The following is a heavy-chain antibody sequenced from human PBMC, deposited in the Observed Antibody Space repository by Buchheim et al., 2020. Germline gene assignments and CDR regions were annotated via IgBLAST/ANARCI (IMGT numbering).Heavy chain of an antibody. CDR1: GDSITSRSHY. CDR2: ILYNGNT. CDR3: ATQRRDGYNFWDY. J-gene: IGHJ4*02. V-gene: IGHV4-39*01. D-gene: IGHD5-24*01. Sequence: QLQLQESGPGLLKPSETLSLTCSVSGDSITSRSHYWGWIRQPPGKGLEWVASILYNGNTYYSPSLTSRLTVFADTSHNQFSLKLSSVTAADTAVYFCATQRRDGYNFWDYWGQGTL.